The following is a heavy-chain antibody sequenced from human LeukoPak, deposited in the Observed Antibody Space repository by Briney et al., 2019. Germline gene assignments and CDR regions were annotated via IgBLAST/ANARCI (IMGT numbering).Heavy chain of an antibody. CDR3: ARDRYLSSSVWGNLDY. J-gene: IGHJ4*02. V-gene: IGHV1-69*05. D-gene: IGHD6-6*01. CDR2: IIPIFGTE. Sequence: SVNVSCKPSVGTLSSHTISWVRQPPGPGLEWMGGIIPIFGTENYAQKFQGRVTITTDESTGTAYMELSSMRSEETAVYYCARDRYLSSSVWGNLDYWGQGTLVTVSS. CDR1: VGTLSSHT.